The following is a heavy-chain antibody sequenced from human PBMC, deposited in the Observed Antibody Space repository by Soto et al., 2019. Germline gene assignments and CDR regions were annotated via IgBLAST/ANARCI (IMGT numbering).Heavy chain of an antibody. CDR2: FDPEVGEA. Sequence: ASVKVSCKVSGYTLTELSMHWVRQVPGKGLEWMGGFDPEVGEAIYAQKFQGRVTMTEDTSTDTAYMELGSLRSEDTAVYYCGLGGTRWLQSPFYYWGQGTLVPVSS. V-gene: IGHV1-24*01. J-gene: IGHJ4*02. CDR3: GLGGTRWLQSPFYY. D-gene: IGHD3-16*01. CDR1: GYTLTELS.